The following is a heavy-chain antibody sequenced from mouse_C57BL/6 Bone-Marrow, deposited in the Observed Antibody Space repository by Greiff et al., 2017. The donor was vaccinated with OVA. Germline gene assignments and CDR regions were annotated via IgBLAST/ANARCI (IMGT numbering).Heavy chain of an antibody. CDR3: AKMKSYVLLRYFDV. V-gene: IGHV1-26*01. CDR1: GYTFTDYY. J-gene: IGHJ1*03. CDR2: INPNNGGT. Sequence: EVKLQQSGPELVKPGASVKISCKASGYTFTDYYMNWVKQSHGKSLEWIGDINPNNGGTSYNQKFKGKATLTVDKSSSTAYMELRSLTSEDSAVYYCAKMKSYVLLRYFDVWGTGTTVTVSS. D-gene: IGHD1-1*01.